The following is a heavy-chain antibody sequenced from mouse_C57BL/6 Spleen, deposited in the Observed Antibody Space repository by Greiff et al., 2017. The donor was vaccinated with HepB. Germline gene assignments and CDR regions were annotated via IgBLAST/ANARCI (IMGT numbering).Heavy chain of an antibody. J-gene: IGHJ4*01. V-gene: IGHV5-12*01. CDR2: ISNGGGST. Sequence: EVKLMESGGGLVQPGGSLKLSCAASGFTFSDYYMYWVRQTPEKRLEWVAYISNGGGSTYYPDTVKGRFTISRDNAKNTLYLQMSRLKSEDTAMYYCARPCRGVYYYAMDYWGQGTSVTVSS. CDR1: GFTFSDYY. CDR3: ARPCRGVYYYAMDY.